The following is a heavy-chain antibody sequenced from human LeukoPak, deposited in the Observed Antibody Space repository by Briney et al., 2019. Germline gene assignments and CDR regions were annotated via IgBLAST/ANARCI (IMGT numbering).Heavy chain of an antibody. J-gene: IGHJ2*01. CDR1: GGPISSYY. CDR2: IYYSGST. V-gene: IGHV4-59*01. D-gene: IGHD6-19*01. Sequence: SETLSLTCTVSGGPISSYYWSWIRQPPGKGLEWIGYIYYSGSTNYNPSLKSRVTISVDTSKNQFSLKLSSVTAADTAVYYCARGYSSGWDWYFDLWGRGTLVTVSS. CDR3: ARGYSSGWDWYFDL.